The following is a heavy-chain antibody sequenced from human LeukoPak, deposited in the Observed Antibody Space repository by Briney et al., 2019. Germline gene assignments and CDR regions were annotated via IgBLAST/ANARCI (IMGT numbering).Heavy chain of an antibody. Sequence: GGSLRLSCAASGFTFSSYGMNWVRRAPGKGLEWVSYISGSGGRIHYTESVKGRFTISRDNAKNSLYLQMNSLRDEDTALYYCARVSHEYGDLGWDYWGQGTLVTVSS. D-gene: IGHD4-17*01. CDR2: ISGSGGRI. CDR1: GFTFSSYG. CDR3: ARVSHEYGDLGWDY. J-gene: IGHJ4*02. V-gene: IGHV3-48*02.